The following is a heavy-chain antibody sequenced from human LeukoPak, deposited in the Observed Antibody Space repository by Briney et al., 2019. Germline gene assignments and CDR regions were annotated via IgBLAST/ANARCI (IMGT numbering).Heavy chain of an antibody. CDR3: ARDRWGYSYGGD. J-gene: IGHJ4*02. D-gene: IGHD5-18*01. CDR1: GFTFSSYW. Sequence: GGSLRLSCAASGFTFSSYWMSWVRQAPGKGLEWVANIKEDGSEKFYVDSVRGRFTISRDNAKNSLYLQMNSLRAEDTAVYYCARDRWGYSYGGDWGQGTLVTVSS. V-gene: IGHV3-7*01. CDR2: IKEDGSEK.